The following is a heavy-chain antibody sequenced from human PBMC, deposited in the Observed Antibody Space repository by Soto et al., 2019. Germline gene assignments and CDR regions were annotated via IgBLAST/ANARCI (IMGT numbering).Heavy chain of an antibody. J-gene: IGHJ5*02. CDR3: ARDPPRDDILTGYDNWFDP. CDR1: GYTFTSYG. CDR2: ISACNGNT. D-gene: IGHD3-9*01. V-gene: IGHV1-18*01. Sequence: ASVKVSCKASGYTFTSYGISWVRQAPGQGLEWMGWISACNGNTNYAQKLQGRVTMTTDTSTSTAYMELRSLRSDDTAVYYCARDPPRDDILTGYDNWFDPWGQGTLVTVSS.